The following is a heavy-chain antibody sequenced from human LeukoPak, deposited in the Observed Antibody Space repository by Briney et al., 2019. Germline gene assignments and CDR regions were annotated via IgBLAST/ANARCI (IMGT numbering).Heavy chain of an antibody. V-gene: IGHV4-61*02. Sequence: SQTLSLTCTVSGGSISSGTYYWSWIGQPAGKGLEWIGRIYSSGSTSYNPSLESRVTISVDTSKNRFSLKLSSVTAADTAVYYCARHTARAGWFDPWGQGTLVTVSS. CDR1: GGSISSGTYY. CDR2: IYSSGST. CDR3: ARHTARAGWFDP. J-gene: IGHJ5*02.